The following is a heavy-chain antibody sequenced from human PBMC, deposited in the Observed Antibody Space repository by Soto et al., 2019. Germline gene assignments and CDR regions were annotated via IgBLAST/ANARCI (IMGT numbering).Heavy chain of an antibody. V-gene: IGHV3-30-3*01. CDR2: ISYHGSIK. CDR1: GFTFSSYA. Sequence: QMQLVESGGGVAQPGRSLRLSCAASGFTFSSYAMHWVRQAPGKGLEWVAVISYHGSIKYYADSVKDRFTISRDNSKNTLFLQINSLRLEDTALYFCARSYGDPYYFDYWGQGTPVTVSS. J-gene: IGHJ4*02. D-gene: IGHD4-17*01. CDR3: ARSYGDPYYFDY.